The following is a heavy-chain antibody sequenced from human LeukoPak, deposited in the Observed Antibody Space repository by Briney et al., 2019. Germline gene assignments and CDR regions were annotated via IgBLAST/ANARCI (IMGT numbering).Heavy chain of an antibody. J-gene: IGHJ4*02. V-gene: IGHV3-74*01. CDR2: INSDGSST. CDR3: ARDYGEYYYDSSGYYGGFDY. Sequence: PGGSLRLSCAASGFTFSSYWMHWVRQAPGKGLVWVSRINSDGSSTSYADSVKGRFTISRDNAKNTLYLQMNSLRAEDTAVYYCARDYGEYYYDSSGYYGGFDYWGQGTLVTVSS. CDR1: GFTFSSYW. D-gene: IGHD3-22*01.